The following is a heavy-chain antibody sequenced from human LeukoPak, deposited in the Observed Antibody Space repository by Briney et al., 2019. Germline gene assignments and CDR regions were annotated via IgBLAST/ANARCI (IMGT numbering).Heavy chain of an antibody. D-gene: IGHD6-13*01. V-gene: IGHV3-48*02. J-gene: IGHJ6*02. Sequence: GGSLRLSCAASGFNFHNDWMNWVRQAPGKGLEWVSYISSSSSTIYYADSVKGRFTISRDNAKNSLYLQMNSLRDEDTAVYYCARDRGIGDYYYYGMDVWGQGTTVTVSS. CDR3: ARDRGIGDYYYYGMDV. CDR1: GFNFHNDW. CDR2: ISSSSSTI.